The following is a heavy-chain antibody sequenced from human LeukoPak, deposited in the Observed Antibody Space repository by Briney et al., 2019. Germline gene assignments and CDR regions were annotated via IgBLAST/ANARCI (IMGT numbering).Heavy chain of an antibody. Sequence: QPGRSLRLSCAASGFTFSSYGMHWVRQAPGKGLEWVAVISYDGSNKYYADSVKGRFTISRDNSKNTLYLQMNSLRAEDTAVYYCAKGYNYYDSSGPIGYWGQGTLVTVSS. V-gene: IGHV3-30*18. J-gene: IGHJ4*02. CDR2: ISYDGSNK. CDR3: AKGYNYYDSSGPIGY. D-gene: IGHD3-22*01. CDR1: GFTFSSYG.